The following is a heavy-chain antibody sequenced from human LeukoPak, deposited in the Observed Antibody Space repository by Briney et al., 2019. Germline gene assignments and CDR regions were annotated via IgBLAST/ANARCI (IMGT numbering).Heavy chain of an antibody. Sequence: GGSLRLSCAASGFTFNKYAMSWVRQAPGKGLEWVSAISGSGGSTYYADSVKGRFTISRDNSKNTLYLQMNSLRAEDTAVYYCAKDFSRLCSGGDCYPAYWGQGTLVTVSS. CDR1: GFTFNKYA. D-gene: IGHD2-21*02. V-gene: IGHV3-23*01. CDR2: ISGSGGST. J-gene: IGHJ4*02. CDR3: AKDFSRLCSGGDCYPAY.